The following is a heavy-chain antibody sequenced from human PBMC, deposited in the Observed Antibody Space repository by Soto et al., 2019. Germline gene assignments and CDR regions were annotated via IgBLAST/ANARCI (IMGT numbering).Heavy chain of an antibody. D-gene: IGHD3-16*02. J-gene: IGHJ4*02. V-gene: IGHV1-8*01. CDR1: GYTFTSYD. Sequence: ASVQVSCKASGYTFTSYDINWVRQATGQGLEWMGWMNPNSGNTGYAQKFQGRVTMTRNTSISTAYMELSSLRSEDTAVYYCARGRSDMITCGGVIVIPDNYFDDWGQGNLVTVSS. CDR3: ARGRSDMITCGGVIVIPDNYFDD. CDR2: MNPNSGNT.